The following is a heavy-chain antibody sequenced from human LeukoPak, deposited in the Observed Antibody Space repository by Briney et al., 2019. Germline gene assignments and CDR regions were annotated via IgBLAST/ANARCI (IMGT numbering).Heavy chain of an antibody. CDR3: ARIGKQLNWFDP. V-gene: IGHV1-69*06. CDR2: IIPIFGTA. CDR1: GGTFSSYA. J-gene: IGHJ5*02. Sequence: SVKVSCKASGGTFSSYAISWVRQAPGQGLEWMGGIIPIFGTANYAQKFQGRVTITADKSTSTAYMELSSLRSEDTAVYYCARIGKQLNWFDPWGQGTLVTVSS. D-gene: IGHD6-13*01.